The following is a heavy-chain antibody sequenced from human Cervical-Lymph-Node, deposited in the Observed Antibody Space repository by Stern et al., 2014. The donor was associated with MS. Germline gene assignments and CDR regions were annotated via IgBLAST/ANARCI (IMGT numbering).Heavy chain of an antibody. CDR1: GGNSSRQP. CDR2: IIPVLEHA. Sequence: VQLVESGAEMKKPGSSVKVSCTASGGNSSRQPITWVRQAPGPGLEWLAEIIPVLEHANYAQQFQGRVTITADESTSTTYLEFTSLRYEDTAVYYCARRGSARRGSGWLDPWGQGTLVTVSS. J-gene: IGHJ5*02. D-gene: IGHD3-16*01. CDR3: ARRGSARRGSGWLDP. V-gene: IGHV1-69*01.